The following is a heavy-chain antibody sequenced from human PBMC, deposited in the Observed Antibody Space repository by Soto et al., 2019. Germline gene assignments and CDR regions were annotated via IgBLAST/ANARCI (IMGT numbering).Heavy chain of an antibody. J-gene: IGHJ6*02. CDR1: GGTFSTYV. D-gene: IGHD1-26*01. Sequence: QVQLVQSGAEVKKPGSSVKVSCTASGGTFSTYVISWVRQAPGQGLEWMGRVIPMSGSSNYAQKFQGRVTITADKDTSIAYMEVRSLRSEDTAVYYCARGRPRSGPPFYYYGLDVWGQGTTVIVSS. V-gene: IGHV1-69*06. CDR3: ARGRPRSGPPFYYYGLDV. CDR2: VIPMSGSS.